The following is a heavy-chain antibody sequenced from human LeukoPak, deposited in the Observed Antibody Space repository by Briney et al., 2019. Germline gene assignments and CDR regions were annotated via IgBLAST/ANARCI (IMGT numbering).Heavy chain of an antibody. CDR3: ARVSLVTTADY. CDR2: INHSGST. CDR1: GGSFSGYY. V-gene: IGHV4-34*01. D-gene: IGHD4-17*01. J-gene: IGHJ4*02. Sequence: PSETLSLTCAVYGGSFSGYYWSWIRQPPGKGLEWIGKINHSGSTNYNPSLKSRVTISVDTSKNQFSLKLSSVTAADTAVYYCARVSLVTTADYWGQGTLVTVSS.